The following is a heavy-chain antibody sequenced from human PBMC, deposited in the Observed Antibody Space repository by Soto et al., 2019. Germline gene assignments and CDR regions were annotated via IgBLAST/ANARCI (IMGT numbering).Heavy chain of an antibody. D-gene: IGHD6-19*01. V-gene: IGHV4-59*01. Sequence: SETLSLTCTVSGGSISSYYWSWIRQPPGKGLEWIGYIYYSGSTNYNPSRKSRVTISVDTSKNQFSLKLSSVTAADTAVYYCARDRGGWYDGDYFDYWGQGTLVTVS. CDR1: GGSISSYY. CDR3: ARDRGGWYDGDYFDY. CDR2: IYYSGST. J-gene: IGHJ4*02.